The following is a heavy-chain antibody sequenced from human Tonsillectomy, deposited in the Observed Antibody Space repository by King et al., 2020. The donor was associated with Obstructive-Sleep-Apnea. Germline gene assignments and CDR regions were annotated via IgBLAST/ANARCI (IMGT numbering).Heavy chain of an antibody. CDR1: GGSISSYY. CDR3: ARGYCSGGSCVSYNWFDP. CDR2: IYTSGST. D-gene: IGHD2-15*01. V-gene: IGHV4-4*07. J-gene: IGHJ5*02. Sequence: QLQESGPGLVKPSETLSLTCTVSGGSISSYYWSWIRQPAGKGLEWIGRIYTSGSTNYNPSLKSRVTISVDTSTNQFSLTLSSVTAADTAVYYCARGYCSGGSCVSYNWFDPWGQGTLVTVSS.